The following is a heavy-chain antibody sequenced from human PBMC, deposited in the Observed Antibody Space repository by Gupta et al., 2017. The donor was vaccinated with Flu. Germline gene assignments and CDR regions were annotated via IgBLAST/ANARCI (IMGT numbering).Heavy chain of an antibody. CDR2: AFYSGNT. Sequence: QLQLQESGPGLVKPSETLSLTCTVSGGSISSSSYNWAWIRQPPGKGLEWIASAFYSGNTFYHPSLNTRLAVSVDASNNQFSLRLSSVTASDTAAYYCDLTFIRGLIEGEEDDGGPGALVSVSS. CDR1: GGSISSSSYN. D-gene: IGHD3-10*01. V-gene: IGHV4-39*01. CDR3: DLTFIRGLIEGEEDD. J-gene: IGHJ4*02.